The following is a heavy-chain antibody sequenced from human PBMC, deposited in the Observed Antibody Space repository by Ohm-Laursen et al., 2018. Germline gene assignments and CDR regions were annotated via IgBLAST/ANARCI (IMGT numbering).Heavy chain of an antibody. J-gene: IGHJ6*02. CDR2: MNPNSGNT. CDR3: AREGSGSGYDFQTRYYYYGMDV. D-gene: IGHD5-12*01. Sequence: SVKVSCKASGYTFTSYDINWVRQATGQGLEWMGWMNPNSGNTGYAQKFQGRVTMTRNTSISTAYMELSSLRSEDTAVYYCAREGSGSGYDFQTRYYYYGMDVWGQGTTVTVSS. V-gene: IGHV1-8*01. CDR1: GYTFTSYD.